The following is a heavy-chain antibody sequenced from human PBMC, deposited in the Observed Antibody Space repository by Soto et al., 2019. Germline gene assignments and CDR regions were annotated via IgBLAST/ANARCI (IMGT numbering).Heavy chain of an antibody. V-gene: IGHV3-23*01. D-gene: IGHD2-2*01. CDR1: GFTFSSYA. CDR2: ISGSGGST. J-gene: IGHJ3*02. Sequence: GGSLRLSCAASGFTFSSYAMSWVRQAPGKGLEWVSAISGSGGSTYYADSVKGRFTISRDNSKNTLYLQMNSLRAEDTAVYYCAKSYCSSTSCFMGAFDIWGQGTMVTVSS. CDR3: AKSYCSSTSCFMGAFDI.